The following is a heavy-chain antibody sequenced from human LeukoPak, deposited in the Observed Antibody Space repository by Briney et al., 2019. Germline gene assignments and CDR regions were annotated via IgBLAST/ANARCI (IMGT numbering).Heavy chain of an antibody. Sequence: ASVKVSCKASGYTFTSYYMHWVRQAPGQGLEWMGWINPNSGGTNYAQKFQGRVTMTRDTSISTAYMELSRLRSDDTAVYYCARDGGVAVAGFYFDYWGQGTLVTVSS. J-gene: IGHJ4*02. D-gene: IGHD6-19*01. CDR2: INPNSGGT. V-gene: IGHV1-2*02. CDR3: ARDGGVAVAGFYFDY. CDR1: GYTFTSYY.